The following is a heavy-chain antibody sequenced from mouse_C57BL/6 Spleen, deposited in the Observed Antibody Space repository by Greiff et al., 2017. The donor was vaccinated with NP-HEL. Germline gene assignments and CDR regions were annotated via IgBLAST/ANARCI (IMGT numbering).Heavy chain of an antibody. CDR1: GYTFTSYW. CDR2: INPSSGYT. Sequence: VQLQQSGAELAKPGASVKLSCKASGYTFTSYWMHWVKQRPGQGLEWIGYINPSSGYTKYNQKFKDKATLTADKSSSTAYMQLSSLTYEDSAVYYGGSIVDDGRSDGWGQGTLVTVSA. CDR3: GSIVDDGRSDG. J-gene: IGHJ3*01. V-gene: IGHV1-7*01. D-gene: IGHD1-1*01.